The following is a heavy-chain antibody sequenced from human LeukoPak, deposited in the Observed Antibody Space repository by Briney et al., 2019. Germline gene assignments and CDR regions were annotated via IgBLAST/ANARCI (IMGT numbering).Heavy chain of an antibody. V-gene: IGHV4-34*01. J-gene: IGHJ4*02. CDR2: INHSGST. D-gene: IGHD6-19*01. Sequence: SETLSLTCAVYGGSFSGYYWSWIRQPPGKGLEWIGEINHSGSTNYNPSLKSRVTISVDTSKNQFSLKLSSVTAADTAVYYCARNGGWYGAFFDYWGQGTLVTVSS. CDR3: ARNGGWYGAFFDY. CDR1: GGSFSGYY.